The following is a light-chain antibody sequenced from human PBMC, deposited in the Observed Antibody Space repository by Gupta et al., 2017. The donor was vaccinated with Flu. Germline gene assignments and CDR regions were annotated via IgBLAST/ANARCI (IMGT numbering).Light chain of an antibody. Sequence: GDRVTITCRASQGSGKYLAWYQQKPGKVPKLLSYAAATLQSGGPSRFSGSGSGTDFTRTISSLQPEDGATYYCQKYNSAPLTFGGGTKVEIK. CDR1: QGSGKY. CDR3: QKYNSAPLT. CDR2: AAA. J-gene: IGKJ4*01. V-gene: IGKV1-27*01.